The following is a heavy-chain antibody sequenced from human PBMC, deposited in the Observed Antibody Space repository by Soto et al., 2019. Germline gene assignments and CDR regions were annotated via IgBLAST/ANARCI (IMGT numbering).Heavy chain of an antibody. Sequence: LRLSCAASGFTFSSYAMHWVRQAPGKGLEWVAVISYDGSNKYYADSVKGRFTISRDNSKNTLYLQMNSLRAEDTAVYYCARDTDDAFDIWGQGTMVTVSS. J-gene: IGHJ3*02. CDR2: ISYDGSNK. CDR3: ARDTDDAFDI. CDR1: GFTFSSYA. V-gene: IGHV3-30-3*01.